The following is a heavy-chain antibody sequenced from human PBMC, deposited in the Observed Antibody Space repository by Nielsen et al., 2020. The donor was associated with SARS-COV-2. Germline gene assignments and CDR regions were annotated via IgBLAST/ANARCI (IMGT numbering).Heavy chain of an antibody. V-gene: IGHV3-30*18. Sequence: WIRQPPGKGLEWVAVISYDGSNKYYADSVKGRFTISRDNSKNTLYLQMKSLRAEDTAVYYCAKEGGELLWFGELSYAQHWGQGTLVTVSS. CDR2: ISYDGSNK. J-gene: IGHJ1*01. CDR3: AKEGGELLWFGELSYAQH. D-gene: IGHD3-10*01.